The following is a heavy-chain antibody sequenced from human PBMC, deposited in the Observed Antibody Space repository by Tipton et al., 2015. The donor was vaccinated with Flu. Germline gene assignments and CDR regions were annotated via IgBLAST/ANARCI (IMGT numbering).Heavy chain of an antibody. V-gene: IGHV4-38-2*02. CDR2: VYHGGTT. D-gene: IGHD4-11*01. CDR3: AGRDYSNYVSEPKNWFDS. J-gene: IGHJ5*01. CDR1: GYSISSRYY. Sequence: TLSLTCTVSGYSISSRYYWGWIRQPPGKGLEWIGCVYHGGTTYYNPSLKSRVAISLDTFQNQFSLKLTSVTAADTAVYYCAGRDYSNYVSEPKNWFDSWGQGTLVTVSS.